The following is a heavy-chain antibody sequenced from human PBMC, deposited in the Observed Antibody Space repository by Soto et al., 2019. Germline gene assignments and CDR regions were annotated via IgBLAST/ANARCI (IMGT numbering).Heavy chain of an antibody. Sequence: QVQLVQSGAEVKKPGSSVKVSCKASGGTFSSYTISWVRQAPGQGLEWMGRIIPILGIANYAQKFQGRVTITADKSTITAYMELSSLRSEDTAVYYCARDPDYDILTGYYTADYWGQGTLVTVSS. D-gene: IGHD3-9*01. J-gene: IGHJ4*02. CDR1: GGTFSSYT. CDR3: ARDPDYDILTGYYTADY. V-gene: IGHV1-69*08. CDR2: IIPILGIA.